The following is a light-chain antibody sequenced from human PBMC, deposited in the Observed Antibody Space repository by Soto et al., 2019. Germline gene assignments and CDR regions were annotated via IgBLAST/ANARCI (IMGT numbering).Light chain of an antibody. Sequence: EIVVTQSPATLSVSPGERATLSCRASQSVSSNLAWYQQKPGQAPRLLIYGASTRATGIPARFSGSGSGTGFTLTISSLQSEDFAVYYCQQYNNWPPLTFGQGTKVDIK. CDR3: QQYNNWPPLT. J-gene: IGKJ1*01. CDR1: QSVSSN. V-gene: IGKV3-15*01. CDR2: GAS.